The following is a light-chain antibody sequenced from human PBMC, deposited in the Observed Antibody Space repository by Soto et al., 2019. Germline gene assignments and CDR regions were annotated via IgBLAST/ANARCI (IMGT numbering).Light chain of an antibody. J-gene: IGKJ3*01. CDR2: GAS. Sequence: EIVMTQSPATLSVSPGERATLSCRASQSVSSNLAWYQPKPGQAPRLLIYGASTRATGIPARFSGSGSGTEFTLTISSLQSEDFAVYYCQQYNNWPPAFTFGPGTKVDIK. CDR3: QQYNNWPPAFT. CDR1: QSVSSN. V-gene: IGKV3-15*01.